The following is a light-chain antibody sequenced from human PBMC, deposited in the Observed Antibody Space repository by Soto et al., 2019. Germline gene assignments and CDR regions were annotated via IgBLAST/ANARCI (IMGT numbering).Light chain of an antibody. CDR3: PAWVDSLSGVD. V-gene: IGLV1-47*01. Sequence: QSVLTQPPSASGTPGQRVTISCSGSSSNIGSNYVNWYQHLPGTAPKLLIYRNSQRPSGVPDRFSGSKSGTSASLAISGLRSEDEADYYCPAWVDSLSGVDFGGGTKLTVL. CDR2: RNS. J-gene: IGLJ2*01. CDR1: SSNIGSNY.